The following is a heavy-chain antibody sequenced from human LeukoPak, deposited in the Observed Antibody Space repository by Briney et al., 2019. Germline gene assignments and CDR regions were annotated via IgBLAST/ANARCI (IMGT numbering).Heavy chain of an antibody. J-gene: IGHJ4*02. CDR3: ARAGTTVVYFDY. Sequence: RGSLRLSCAASGCTFSSYAMSWGCQAPGKGLEWVSAISGSSGSTYYADSVKGRFTMSRDNSKNTLYLQMNSLRAEDTAVYYCARAGTTVVYFDYWGQGTLVTVSS. V-gene: IGHV3-23*01. CDR2: ISGSSGST. CDR1: GCTFSSYA. D-gene: IGHD1-7*01.